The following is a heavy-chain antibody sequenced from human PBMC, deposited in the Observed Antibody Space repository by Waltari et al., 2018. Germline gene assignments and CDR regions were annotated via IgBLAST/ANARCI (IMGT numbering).Heavy chain of an antibody. Sequence: EVQLLESGGGLVQPGGSLRLSCAASGFTFSSYAMSWVRQAPGKGLEWVSAVSGSGGRTYYADSVKGRFTISRDNSKNTLYLQMNSLRAEDTAVYYCAKGPRRLGNWFDPWGQGTLVTVSS. D-gene: IGHD3-16*01. CDR3: AKGPRRLGNWFDP. CDR1: GFTFSSYA. V-gene: IGHV3-23*01. J-gene: IGHJ5*02. CDR2: VSGSGGRT.